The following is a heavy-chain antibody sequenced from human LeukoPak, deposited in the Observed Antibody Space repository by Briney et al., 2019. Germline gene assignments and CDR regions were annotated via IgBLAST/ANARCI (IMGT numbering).Heavy chain of an antibody. D-gene: IGHD6-19*01. J-gene: IGHJ4*02. CDR3: AKDLSYTSGASDH. CDR2: ITVDGYNT. V-gene: IGHV3-23*01. Sequence: GGSLRLSCAASGFTFSAFAMTWVRQAPGKGLEWVSTITVDGYNTYSADSVKGRITFSRDNSKNTLSLRLRSLRAADTAVYYWAKDLSYTSGASDHSGQGTLVTVSS. CDR1: GFTFSAFA.